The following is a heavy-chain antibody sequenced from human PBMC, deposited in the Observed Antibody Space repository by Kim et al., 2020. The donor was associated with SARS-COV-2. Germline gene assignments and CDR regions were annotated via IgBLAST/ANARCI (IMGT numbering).Heavy chain of an antibody. CDR1: GFTFDDYG. V-gene: IGHV3-20*01. CDR3: ARDRDYDILTGYYKGGYFDY. J-gene: IGHJ4*02. D-gene: IGHD3-9*01. CDR2: INWNGGST. Sequence: GGSLRLSCAASGFTFDDYGMSWVRQAPGKGLEWVSGINWNGGSTGYADSVKGRFTISRDNAKNSLYLQMNSLRAEDTALYHCARDRDYDILTGYYKGGYFDYWGQGTLVTVSS.